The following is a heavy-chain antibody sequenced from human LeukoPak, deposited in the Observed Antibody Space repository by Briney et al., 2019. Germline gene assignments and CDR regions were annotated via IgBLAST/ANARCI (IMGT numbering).Heavy chain of an antibody. CDR3: AKWSRGDFWSAPYYYYYMDV. CDR2: IRYDGSNK. CDR1: GFTFSSYG. V-gene: IGHV3-30*02. D-gene: IGHD3-3*01. Sequence: PGGSLRLSCAASGFTFSSYGMHWVRQAPGKGLEWVAFIRYDGSNKYYADSVKGRFTISRDNSKNTLYLQMNSLRAEDTAVYYCAKWSRGDFWSAPYYYYYMDVWGKGTTVTVSS. J-gene: IGHJ6*03.